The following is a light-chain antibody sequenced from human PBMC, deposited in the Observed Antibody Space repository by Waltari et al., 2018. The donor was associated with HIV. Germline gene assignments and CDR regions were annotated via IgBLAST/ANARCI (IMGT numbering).Light chain of an antibody. CDR3: QQHYTTPLT. V-gene: IGKV4-1*01. J-gene: IGKJ4*01. Sequence: DIVMTQSPDSLAVSLGERATINCKSSQSVLHSSNNKNYLAWYQQKPGQPPKLLIYWASARESGVPDRFSASGSGTDFTRTISSLQAEDVAVYYCQQHYTTPLTFGGGTKVEI. CDR1: QSVLHSSNNKNY. CDR2: WAS.